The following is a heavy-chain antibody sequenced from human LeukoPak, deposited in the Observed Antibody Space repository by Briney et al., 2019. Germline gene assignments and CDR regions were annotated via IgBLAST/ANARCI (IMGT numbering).Heavy chain of an antibody. CDR3: ARELITMGFNWFDP. J-gene: IGHJ5*02. CDR1: GFSFNTHS. V-gene: IGHV3-48*02. D-gene: IGHD3-3*01. CDR2: ISSSSSMI. Sequence: PGGSLRLSCAASGFSFNTHSMNWVRQAPGKWLEWVSYISSSSSMIYYADSVKGRFTISRDNARNSLYLQMNGLRDEDTAVYYCARELITMGFNWFDPCGQGTLVTVSS.